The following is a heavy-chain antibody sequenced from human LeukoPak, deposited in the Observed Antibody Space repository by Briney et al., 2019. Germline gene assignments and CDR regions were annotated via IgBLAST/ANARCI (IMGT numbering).Heavy chain of an antibody. CDR3: ARDLMAAAGGRYFQH. V-gene: IGHV1-46*01. CDR2: INPSGGST. CDR1: GYTFTSYY. D-gene: IGHD6-13*01. J-gene: IGHJ1*01. Sequence: ASVKVSCKASGYTFTSYYMHWVRQAPGQGLEWMGIINPSGGSTSCAQKFQGRVTMTRDMSKSTVYLELSSLRSEDTAVYYCARDLMAAAGGRYFQHWGQGTLVTVSS.